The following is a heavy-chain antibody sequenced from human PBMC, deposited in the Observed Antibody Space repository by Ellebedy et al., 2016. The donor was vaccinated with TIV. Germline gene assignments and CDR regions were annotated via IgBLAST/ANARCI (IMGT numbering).Heavy chain of an antibody. CDR3: ARTPVDRHNWYYDSSGQRYFDY. V-gene: IGHV4-59*01. D-gene: IGHD3-22*01. CDR2: TYYSGST. CDR1: DGSISSYY. J-gene: IGHJ4*02. Sequence: SETLSLXCTVSDGSISSYYWSWIRQPPGKGLEWIGCTYYSGSTNYNPSLKSRVTISVDTSKNQFSLKLSSVTAADTAVYYCARTPVDRHNWYYDSSGQRYFDYWGQGTLVTVSS.